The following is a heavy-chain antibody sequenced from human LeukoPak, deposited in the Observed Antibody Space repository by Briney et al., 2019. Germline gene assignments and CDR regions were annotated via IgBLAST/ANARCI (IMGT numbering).Heavy chain of an antibody. V-gene: IGHV4-34*01. D-gene: IGHD3-22*01. Sequence: SETLSLTCAVYGGSFSGYYWSWIRQPPGKGLEWIGEINHSGSTNYNPSLKSRVTISVDTSKNQFSLKLSSVTAADTAVYYCARVSSGYYPLDIWGQGTMVTVSS. CDR3: ARVSSGYYPLDI. J-gene: IGHJ3*02. CDR2: INHSGST. CDR1: GGSFSGYY.